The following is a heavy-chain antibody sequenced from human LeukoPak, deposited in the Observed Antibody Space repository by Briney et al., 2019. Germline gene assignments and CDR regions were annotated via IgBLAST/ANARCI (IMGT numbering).Heavy chain of an antibody. D-gene: IGHD3-3*01. Sequence: PGGSLRLSCAASGFTFSSYAMSWVRQAPGKGLEWVSAISGSGGSTYYADSVKGRFTISRDNSKNTLYLQMNSLRAEDTAVYYCAKDGNNLLRFLEWLFFDYWGQGTLVTVSS. J-gene: IGHJ4*02. V-gene: IGHV3-23*01. CDR3: AKDGNNLLRFLEWLFFDY. CDR1: GFTFSSYA. CDR2: ISGSGGST.